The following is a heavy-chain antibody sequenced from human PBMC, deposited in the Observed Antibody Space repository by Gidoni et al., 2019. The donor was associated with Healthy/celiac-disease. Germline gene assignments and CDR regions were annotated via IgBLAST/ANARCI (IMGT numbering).Heavy chain of an antibody. Sequence: QVQLQESGPGLVTPSETLSLTCPVSGGSISSYYWSWIRQPPGKGLEWIGYIYYSGSTNYNPSLKSRVTISVEKSKNQFSLKLSSVTAADTAVYYCARRAAGYWYFDLWGRGTLVTVSS. CDR2: IYYSGST. CDR3: ARRAAGYWYFDL. J-gene: IGHJ2*01. CDR1: GGSISSYY. D-gene: IGHD6-13*01. V-gene: IGHV4-59*08.